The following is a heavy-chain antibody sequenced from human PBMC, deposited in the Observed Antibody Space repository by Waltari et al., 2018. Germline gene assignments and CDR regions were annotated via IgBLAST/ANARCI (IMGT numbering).Heavy chain of an antibody. D-gene: IGHD3-16*01. CDR1: GFTFSSFW. CDR3: ARDSAVGGTATTSPFDY. Sequence: EVQLVESGGGLVQPGGSLRLSCAASGFTFSSFWMPWVRQAPGKGLVWVSRINSDGSSTTYADSVKGRFTISRDNVKNTLYMQMNSLRAEDTAVYYCARDSAVGGTATTSPFDYWGQGTLVTVSS. CDR2: INSDGSST. J-gene: IGHJ4*02. V-gene: IGHV3-74*03.